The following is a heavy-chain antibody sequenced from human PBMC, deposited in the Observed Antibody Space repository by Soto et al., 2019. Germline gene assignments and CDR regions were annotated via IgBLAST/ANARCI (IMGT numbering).Heavy chain of an antibody. CDR2: ISAYNGKT. Sequence: QVQLVQSGAEVKKPGASVKVSCKASGYTFTSYGISWVRQAPGQGLEWMVWISAYNGKTNYAQKLQRRVTMTTDTSTSTACMERRSLRSDDTAVYYCARIDTYYDILTGYYYYYSGMYVWGQGTTVTVS. J-gene: IGHJ6*02. CDR1: GYTFTSYG. V-gene: IGHV1-18*01. D-gene: IGHD3-9*01. CDR3: ARIDTYYDILTGYYYYYSGMYV.